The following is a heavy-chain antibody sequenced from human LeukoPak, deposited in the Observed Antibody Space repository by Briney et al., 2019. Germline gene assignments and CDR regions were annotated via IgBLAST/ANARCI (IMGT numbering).Heavy chain of an antibody. D-gene: IGHD5-12*01. CDR2: INPSGGST. J-gene: IGHJ4*02. CDR3: ARDVATIFPGSYFDY. CDR1: GYTLTELS. Sequence: GASVKVSCKVSGYTLTELSMHWVRQAPGQGLEWMGIINPSGGSTSYAQKFQGRVTMTRDMSTSTVYMELSSLRSEDTAVYYCARDVATIFPGSYFDYWGQGTLVTVSS. V-gene: IGHV1-46*01.